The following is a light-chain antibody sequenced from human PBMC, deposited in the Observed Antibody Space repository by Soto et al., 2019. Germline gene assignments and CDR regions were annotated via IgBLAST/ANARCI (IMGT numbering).Light chain of an antibody. CDR2: DAS. V-gene: IGKV3-11*01. J-gene: IGKJ1*01. CDR1: QSFSSN. Sequence: EIVMTQSASTLSESPGERATLSCGASQSFSSNLTWYKQKTGQAPRLLISDASNRATGIPARFSGSGYGTDFNLTISSLEHEDFAVYYCQQRSNWLWTFGQGTKVDIK. CDR3: QQRSNWLWT.